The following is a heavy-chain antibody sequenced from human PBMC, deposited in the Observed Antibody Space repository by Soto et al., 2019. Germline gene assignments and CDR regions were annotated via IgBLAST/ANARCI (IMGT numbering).Heavy chain of an antibody. J-gene: IGHJ5*02. CDR2: IYYSGST. Sequence: QVQLQESGPGLVKPSETLSLTCTVSGGSVSSGSHYWSWIRQPPGKGLEWIGYIYYSGSTKYNPSRKSRVTISVDTSKNQFSLKLSSVTAADTAVYYCAREVDYGENWFDPWGQGTLVTVSS. CDR3: AREVDYGENWFDP. D-gene: IGHD4-17*01. V-gene: IGHV4-61*01. CDR1: GGSVSSGSHY.